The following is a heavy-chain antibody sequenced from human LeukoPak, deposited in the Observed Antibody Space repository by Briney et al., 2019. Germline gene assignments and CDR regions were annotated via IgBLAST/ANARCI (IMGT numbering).Heavy chain of an antibody. V-gene: IGHV3-30*18. D-gene: IGHD2-15*01. J-gene: IGHJ4*02. CDR1: GFTFSSYV. CDR3: AKGLQVAEPPDY. CDR2: ISYDGNNK. Sequence: GRSLRLSCAASGFTFSSYVMYWVRQAPRKGLEWVAVISYDGNNKYYADSVKGRFTISRDNSKNTLYLQMSSLRGEDTAVYYCAKGLQVAEPPDYWGQGILVTVSS.